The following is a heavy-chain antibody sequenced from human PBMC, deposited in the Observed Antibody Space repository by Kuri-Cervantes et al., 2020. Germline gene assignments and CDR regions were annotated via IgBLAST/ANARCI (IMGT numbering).Heavy chain of an antibody. CDR1: GFTFSSYS. Sequence: LSLTCAASGFTFSSYSMNWVRQAPGKGLEWVSSISSSSSYIYYADSVKGRFTISRDNAKNTLYLQMNSLRAEDTAVYYCAKGTASGNFDLWGRGTLVTVSS. V-gene: IGHV3-21*01. CDR2: ISSSSSYI. J-gene: IGHJ2*01. D-gene: IGHD1-26*01. CDR3: AKGTASGNFDL.